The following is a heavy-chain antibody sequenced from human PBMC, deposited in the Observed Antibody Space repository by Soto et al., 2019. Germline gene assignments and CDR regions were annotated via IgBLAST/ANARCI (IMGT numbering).Heavy chain of an antibody. CDR3: AREPYYDSSNDAFDI. D-gene: IGHD3-22*01. CDR2: ISAYNGNT. Sequence: ASVKVSCKASGYTFTSYGISWVRQAPGQGLEWMGWISAYNGNTNYAQKPQGRITMTTDTSTSTTYMELRSLRSDDTAVYYCAREPYYDSSNDAFDIWGQGTMVTGSS. CDR1: GYTFTSYG. J-gene: IGHJ3*02. V-gene: IGHV1-18*01.